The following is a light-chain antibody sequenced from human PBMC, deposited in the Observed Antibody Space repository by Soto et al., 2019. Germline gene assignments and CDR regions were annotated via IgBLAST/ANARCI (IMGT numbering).Light chain of an antibody. V-gene: IGKV3-20*01. CDR3: HQYGSSSWT. CDR1: QSASSSY. CDR2: GAS. J-gene: IGKJ1*01. Sequence: EIVLTQSPGTLSLSPGERATLSCRASQSASSSYLAWYQQKPGQAPRLLIYGASSRATGISDRFSGSGSGTDFTLTISRLEPEDFAVYYCHQYGSSSWTFGQGTKV.